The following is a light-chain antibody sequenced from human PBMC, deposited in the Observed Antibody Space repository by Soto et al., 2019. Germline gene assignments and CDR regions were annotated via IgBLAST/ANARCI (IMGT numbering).Light chain of an antibody. CDR2: TAS. V-gene: IGKV1-39*01. J-gene: IGKJ4*01. Sequence: DIQMTQSPSSLSASVGDRVTITCRASQTISTYLNWYQQKPGKAPDLLIYTASSLHSGVPSRFGGSGSGTDFTLPISSLQPEDFATYYCQQSYTTPLTFGGGNNLGIK. CDR1: QTISTY. CDR3: QQSYTTPLT.